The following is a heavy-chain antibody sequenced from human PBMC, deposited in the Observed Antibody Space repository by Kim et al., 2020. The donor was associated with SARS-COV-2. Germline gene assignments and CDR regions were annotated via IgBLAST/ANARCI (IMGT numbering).Heavy chain of an antibody. CDR3: ASGDGSGYYHTPFDY. Sequence: GESLKISCKGSGYSFTSYWIGWVRQMPGKGLEWMGIIYPGDSDTRYSPSFQGQVTISADKSISTAYLQWSSLKASDTAMYYCASGDGSGYYHTPFDYWGQGTLVTVSS. J-gene: IGHJ4*02. CDR1: GYSFTSYW. D-gene: IGHD3-22*01. CDR2: IYPGDSDT. V-gene: IGHV5-51*01.